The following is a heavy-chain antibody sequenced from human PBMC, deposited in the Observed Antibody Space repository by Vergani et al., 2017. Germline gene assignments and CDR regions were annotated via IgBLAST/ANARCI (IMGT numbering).Heavy chain of an antibody. Sequence: QLQLQESGPGLVKPSATLSLTCSVSGASIRSSNYYWGWVRQPPGKGLEWIASIYYSGSTYYKPSLKSRVTISVDTSKNQFSLKLSSVTAADTAVYYCARHNGVTPVTADVWGQGP. V-gene: IGHV4-39*01. D-gene: IGHD4-17*01. J-gene: IGHJ6*02. CDR2: IYYSGST. CDR1: GASIRSSNYY. CDR3: ARHNGVTPVTADV.